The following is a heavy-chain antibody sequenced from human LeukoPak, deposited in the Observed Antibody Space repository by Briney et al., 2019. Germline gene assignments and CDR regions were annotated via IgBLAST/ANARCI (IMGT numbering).Heavy chain of an antibody. Sequence: PGGSLRLSCAASGFTVSSSYMSWVRQAPGKGLERVSATSTSGGSAYYADSVKGRFTISRDNSKNTLYLQMDSLRADDTAVYYCARYSGSYYYPPAWDLWGQGTLVTVSS. V-gene: IGHV3-23*01. CDR2: TSTSGGSA. D-gene: IGHD1-26*01. J-gene: IGHJ4*02. CDR3: ARYSGSYYYPPAWDL. CDR1: GFTVSSSY.